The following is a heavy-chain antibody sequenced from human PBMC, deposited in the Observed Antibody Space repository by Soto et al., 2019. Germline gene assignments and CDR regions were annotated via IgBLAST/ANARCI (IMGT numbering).Heavy chain of an antibody. CDR3: ARDEAAAGPLFDY. J-gene: IGHJ4*02. V-gene: IGHV4-31*03. CDR1: GGSISSGGYY. CDR2: IYYSGST. D-gene: IGHD6-13*01. Sequence: SETLSLTCTVSGGSISSGGYYWSWIRQHPGKGLEWIGYIYYSGSTYYNPSLKSRVAISVDTSKNQFSLKLSSVTAADTAVYYCARDEAAAGPLFDYWGQGTLVTVSS.